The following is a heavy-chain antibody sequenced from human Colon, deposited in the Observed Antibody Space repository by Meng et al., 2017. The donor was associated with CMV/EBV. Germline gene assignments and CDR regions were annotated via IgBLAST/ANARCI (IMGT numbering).Heavy chain of an antibody. CDR2: ISCYGDMT. V-gene: IGHV3-23*01. CDR1: GFAFNAYS. D-gene: IGHD3-10*01. J-gene: IGHJ4*02. CDR3: AKERFCDAPPKRSFDF. Sequence: GESLKISCVASGFAFNAYSMSWVRQAPGKGLEWVSSISCYGDMTYYADSVKGRFTISRDNSKTSQYLQMNSLRVEDTAVYYCAKERFCDAPPKRSFDFWGQGTLVTVSS.